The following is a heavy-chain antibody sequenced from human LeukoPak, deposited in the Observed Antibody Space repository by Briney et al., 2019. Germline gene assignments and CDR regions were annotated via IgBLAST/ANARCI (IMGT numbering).Heavy chain of an antibody. CDR1: GFSFSSYE. Sequence: GGSLRLSCAASGFSFSSYEMNWVRQAPGKGLEGVSYISSSGSTIYYAASVKARFTISRDNAKNSLHLQMNSLRAEDTAVYYCAELGITMIGGVWGKGTTVTISS. CDR3: AELGITMIGGV. V-gene: IGHV3-48*03. D-gene: IGHD3-10*02. CDR2: ISSSGSTI. J-gene: IGHJ6*04.